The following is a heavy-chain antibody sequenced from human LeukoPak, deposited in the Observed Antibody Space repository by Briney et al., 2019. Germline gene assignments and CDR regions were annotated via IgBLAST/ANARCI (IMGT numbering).Heavy chain of an antibody. Sequence: GGSLRLSCAASGFTFSDNYMDWVRQAPGMGLEWVGRSRNKANSYSTEYAASVKGRFTISRDDSQNSMYLQMNSLRAEDTAVYYCAKEEGPGYSSYDYFDYWGQGTLVTVSS. V-gene: IGHV3-72*01. J-gene: IGHJ4*02. CDR1: GFTFSDNY. CDR2: SRNKANSYST. CDR3: AKEEGPGYSSYDYFDY. D-gene: IGHD6-19*01.